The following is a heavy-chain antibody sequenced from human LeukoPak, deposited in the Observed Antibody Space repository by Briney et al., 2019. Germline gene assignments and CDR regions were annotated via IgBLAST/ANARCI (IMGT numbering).Heavy chain of an antibody. J-gene: IGHJ4*02. CDR3: AKGPTYDSLPYYFDY. CDR2: INSDGSST. V-gene: IGHV3-74*01. D-gene: IGHD3-22*01. Sequence: PGGSLRLSCAASGFTFSSYWMHWVRQAPGKGLVWVSRINSDGSSTSYADSVKGRFTISRDNAKNTLYLQMNSLRAEDTAIYYCAKGPTYDSLPYYFDYWGQGTLVTVSS. CDR1: GFTFSSYW.